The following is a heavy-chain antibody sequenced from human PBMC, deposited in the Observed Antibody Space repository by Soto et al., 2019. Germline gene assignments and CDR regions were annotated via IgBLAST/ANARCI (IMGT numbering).Heavy chain of an antibody. Sequence: EVQLVESGGGLVQPGKSLRLSCAASGFTFDDYAMHWVRQVPGKGLEWVSGLSWNGASIDYAESVKGRFSISRDNDKNSLYLQMNSLRPEDTALYYCAKAESSGWHYAFAYWGQGILVTVSS. CDR1: GFTFDDYA. CDR3: AKAESSGWHYAFAY. CDR2: LSWNGASI. J-gene: IGHJ4*02. V-gene: IGHV3-9*01. D-gene: IGHD6-19*01.